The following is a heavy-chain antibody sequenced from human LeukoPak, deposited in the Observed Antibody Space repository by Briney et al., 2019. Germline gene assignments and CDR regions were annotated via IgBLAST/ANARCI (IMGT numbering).Heavy chain of an antibody. CDR2: IYSGGSK. CDR1: GFTVSSNY. D-gene: IGHD6-19*01. V-gene: IGHV3-53*01. J-gene: IGHJ4*02. CDR3: AREGSSGWLDS. Sequence: GGSLRLSCAAYGFTVSSNYMSWVRQAPGKGLEWVSVIYSGGSKYYADSVKGRFTIPRDNSKNTLYVQMTSLRAEATAVYYCAREGSSGWLDSWGQGNLVTVSS.